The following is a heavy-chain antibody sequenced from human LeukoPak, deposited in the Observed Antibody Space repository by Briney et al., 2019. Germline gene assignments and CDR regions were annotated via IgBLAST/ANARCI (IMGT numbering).Heavy chain of an antibody. J-gene: IGHJ5*02. V-gene: IGHV4-59*01. Sequence: SETLSLTCTVSGGSISSYYWSWIRQPPGKGLEWIGYIYYSGSTNYNPSLKSRVTISVDTSKNQFSLKLSSVTAADTAVYYCARAPYSSSSRNWFDPWGQGILVTVSS. D-gene: IGHD6-6*01. CDR2: IYYSGST. CDR3: ARAPYSSSSRNWFDP. CDR1: GGSISSYY.